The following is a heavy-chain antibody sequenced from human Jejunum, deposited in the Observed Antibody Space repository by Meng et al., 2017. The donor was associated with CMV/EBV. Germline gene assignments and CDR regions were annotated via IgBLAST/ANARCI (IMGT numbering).Heavy chain of an antibody. J-gene: IGHJ4*02. CDR3: ARFTVATGAY. D-gene: IGHD4-17*01. CDR1: GYSVSDYN. Sequence: VSCEASGYSVSDYNVNWVRQAPGQGLEWMGRINAKSGDTKYAQKFQGRVTMTRDTSISTGYMELSSLTSDDTAIYYCARFTVATGAYWGQGTLVTVSS. V-gene: IGHV1-2*06. CDR2: INAKSGDT.